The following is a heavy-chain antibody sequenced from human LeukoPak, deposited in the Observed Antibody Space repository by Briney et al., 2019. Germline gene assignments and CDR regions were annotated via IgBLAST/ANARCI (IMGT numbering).Heavy chain of an antibody. D-gene: IGHD3-3*01. J-gene: IGHJ3*02. V-gene: IGHV1-2*02. CDR1: GYTFTSYY. CDR2: INPNSGGT. CDR3: ARVPVYYDFWSGYSREGAFDI. Sequence: ASVKVSCKASGYTFTSYYMHWVRQAPGQGLEWMGWINPNSGGTNYAQKFQGRVTMTRDTSISTAYMELSRLRSDDTAVYYCARVPVYYDFWSGYSREGAFDIWGQGTMVTVSS.